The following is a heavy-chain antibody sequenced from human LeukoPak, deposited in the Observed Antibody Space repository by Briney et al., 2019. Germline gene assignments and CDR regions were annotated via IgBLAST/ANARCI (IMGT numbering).Heavy chain of an antibody. CDR2: INGGGDAT. CDR3: ARCTASCYANAFDV. CDR1: GFTFSSYG. Sequence: GRSLRLSCAASGFTFSSYGMHWVRQAPDKGLEWVSAINGGGDATEYADSVKGRFTISRDNSKNTLYLQMNSLRPEDTAVYYCARCTASCYANAFDVWGQGTLLTVSS. D-gene: IGHD2-2*01. V-gene: IGHV3-23*01. J-gene: IGHJ3*01.